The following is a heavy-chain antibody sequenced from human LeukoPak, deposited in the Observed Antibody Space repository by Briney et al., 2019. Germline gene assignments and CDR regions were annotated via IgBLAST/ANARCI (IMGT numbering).Heavy chain of an antibody. CDR1: GYIFTSYF. J-gene: IGHJ6*03. D-gene: IGHD2-15*01. Sequence: VASVKVSCKASGYIFTSYFMHWVRQAPGQGLEWMGLINPSGGSTRYAQKFQGRVTMTRDMSTSTVYMELSSLRSEDTAVYYCARAPSTSYSHRIFGYYYYYMDVWGKGTTVTISS. CDR2: INPSGGST. V-gene: IGHV1-46*01. CDR3: ARAPSTSYSHRIFGYYYYYMDV.